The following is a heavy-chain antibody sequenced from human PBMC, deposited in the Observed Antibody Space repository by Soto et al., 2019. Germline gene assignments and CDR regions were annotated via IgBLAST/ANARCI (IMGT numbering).Heavy chain of an antibody. CDR3: AASGSGSSPYDYIWGSYRYPYYYYMDV. CDR2: IYYSGST. V-gene: IGHV4-31*03. Sequence: QVQLQESGPGLVKPSQTLSLTCTVSGGSISSGGYYWSWIRQHPGKGLEWIGYIYYSGSTYYNPSLKSRVTISVDTSKNQFSLKLSSVTAADTAVYYCAASGSGSSPYDYIWGSYRYPYYYYMDVWGKGTTVTVSS. J-gene: IGHJ6*03. D-gene: IGHD3-16*02. CDR1: GGSISSGGYY.